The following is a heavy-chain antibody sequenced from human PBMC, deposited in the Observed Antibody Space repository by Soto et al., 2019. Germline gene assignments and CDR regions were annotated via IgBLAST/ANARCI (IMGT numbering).Heavy chain of an antibody. CDR3: AKDRYYDILTGSHPFDP. CDR2: ISYDGSNK. D-gene: IGHD3-9*01. CDR1: GFTFSSYG. V-gene: IGHV3-30*18. J-gene: IGHJ5*02. Sequence: GGSLRRSCAASGFTFSSYGMHWVRQPPGKGLEWVAVISYDGSNKYYADSVKGRFTISRDNSKNTLYLQMNSLRAEDTAVYYFAKDRYYDILTGSHPFDPWGQGTLVTVSS.